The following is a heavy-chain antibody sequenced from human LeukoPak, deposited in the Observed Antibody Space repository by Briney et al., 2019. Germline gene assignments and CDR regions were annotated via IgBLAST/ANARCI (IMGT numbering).Heavy chain of an antibody. D-gene: IGHD3-10*01. CDR2: IRGSGGST. J-gene: IGHJ6*02. CDR1: GFTLRSDA. CDR3: AKFGAAHSYYYYYGMDV. Sequence: PGGALRLCCAASGFTLRSDAMSWVRQAPGRGVEWVSPIRGSGGSTYYADSVKGRFTISRDNSKNTLYLQMNSLRAEDTAVYYCAKFGAAHSYYYYYGMDVWGQGTTVTVSS. V-gene: IGHV3-23*01.